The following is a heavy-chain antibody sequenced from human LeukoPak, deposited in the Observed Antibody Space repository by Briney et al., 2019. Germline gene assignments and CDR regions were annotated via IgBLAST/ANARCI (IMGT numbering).Heavy chain of an antibody. CDR1: GGSISSYY. V-gene: IGHV4-59*01. J-gene: IGHJ6*02. CDR3: ARGGSNFYDMDV. Sequence: PSETLSLTCTVSGGSISSYYWSWIRRPPGKGLEWIGYIYYSGSTNYNPSLKSRVTISIDTSKNQYSLKLSSVTAADTAVYYCARGGSNFYDMDVWGQGTTVAVSS. D-gene: IGHD2-2*01. CDR2: IYYSGST.